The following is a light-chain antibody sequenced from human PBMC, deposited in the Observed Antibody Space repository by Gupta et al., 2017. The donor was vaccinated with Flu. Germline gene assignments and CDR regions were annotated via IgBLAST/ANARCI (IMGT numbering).Light chain of an antibody. Sequence: DVQMTQSPSTLSASVGDRVTIPCRASQSISTWLAWYQQKAGQAPKLLIYKTSTLESGVPSRFSGSGSGTEFTLTISSLQPDDFATYYCQNYNGYSTFGPGTKVDIK. CDR2: KTS. CDR3: QNYNGYST. CDR1: QSISTW. J-gene: IGKJ3*01. V-gene: IGKV1-5*03.